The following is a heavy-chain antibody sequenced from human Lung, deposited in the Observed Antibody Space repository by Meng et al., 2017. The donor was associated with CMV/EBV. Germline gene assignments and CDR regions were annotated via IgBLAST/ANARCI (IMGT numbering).Heavy chain of an antibody. CDR2: ISSSGSTI. CDR3: ARVAGSSWGFRRYYFDY. J-gene: IGHJ4*01. Sequence: GGSXRLXCAASGFTFSDYYMSWIRQAPGKGLEWVSYISSSGSTIYYADSVKGRFTISRDNAKNSLYLQMNSLRAEDTAVYYCARVAGSSWGFRRYYFDYWGHGTXVTVAS. CDR1: GFTFSDYY. D-gene: IGHD6-13*01. V-gene: IGHV3-11*01.